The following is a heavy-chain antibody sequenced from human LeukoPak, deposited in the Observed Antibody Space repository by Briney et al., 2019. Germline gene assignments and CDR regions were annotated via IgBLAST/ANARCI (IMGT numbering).Heavy chain of an antibody. CDR3: AKDSNRYYDFWSGYYTGYYYYGMDV. CDR1: GFTFSSYA. CDR2: ISGSGGST. J-gene: IGHJ6*02. D-gene: IGHD3-3*01. V-gene: IGHV3-23*01. Sequence: GGSLRLSCAASGFTFSSYAMSLVRQAPGKGLEWVSAISGSGGSTYYADSVKGRFTISRDNSKNTLYLQMNSLRAEDTAVYYCAKDSNRYYDFWSGYYTGYYYYGMDVWGQGTTVTVSS.